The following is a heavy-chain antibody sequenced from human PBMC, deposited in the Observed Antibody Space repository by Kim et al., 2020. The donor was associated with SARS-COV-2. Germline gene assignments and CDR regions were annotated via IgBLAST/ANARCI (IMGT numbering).Heavy chain of an antibody. CDR1: GYSFTSYW. CDR3: ARHGYSSGWYSDY. Sequence: GESLKISCKGSGYSFTSYWIGWVRQMPGKGLEWMGIIYPGDSDTRYSPSFQGQVTISADKSISTAYLQWSSLKASDTTMYYCARHGYSSGWYSDYWGQGTLVTVSS. CDR2: IYPGDSDT. V-gene: IGHV5-51*01. D-gene: IGHD6-19*01. J-gene: IGHJ4*02.